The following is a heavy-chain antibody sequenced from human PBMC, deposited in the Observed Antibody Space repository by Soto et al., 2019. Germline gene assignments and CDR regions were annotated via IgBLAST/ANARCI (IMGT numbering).Heavy chain of an antibody. CDR3: GKGAKYDYVWGSYRGGIFYFDY. Sequence: PGGSLRLSCAASGFTFSSYAMRWVRQAPGKGLEWVAVISYDGSNKYYADSVKGRFTISRDNSKNTLYLQMNSLRAEDTAVYYCGKGAKYDYVWGSYRGGIFYFDYWGQGTLVTVSS. V-gene: IGHV3-30-3*01. J-gene: IGHJ4*02. CDR1: GFTFSSYA. CDR2: ISYDGSNK. D-gene: IGHD3-16*02.